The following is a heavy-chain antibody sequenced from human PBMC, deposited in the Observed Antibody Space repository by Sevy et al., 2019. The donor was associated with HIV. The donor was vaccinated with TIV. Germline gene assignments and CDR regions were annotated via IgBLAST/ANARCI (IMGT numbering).Heavy chain of an antibody. CDR3: ARASLGYCTNGVCYRAYYYYYMDV. D-gene: IGHD2-8*01. CDR1: GGSFSGYY. J-gene: IGHJ6*03. CDR2: INHSRST. Sequence: SETLSLTCAVYGGSFSGYYWSWIRQPPRKGLEWIGEINHSRSTNYNPSLKSRVTISVDTSKNQFSLKLSSVTAADTAVYYCARASLGYCTNGVCYRAYYYYYMDVWGKGTTVTVSS. V-gene: IGHV4-34*01.